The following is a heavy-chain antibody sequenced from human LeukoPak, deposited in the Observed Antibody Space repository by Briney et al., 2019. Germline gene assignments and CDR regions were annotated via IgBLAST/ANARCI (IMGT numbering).Heavy chain of an antibody. D-gene: IGHD3-22*01. CDR3: AKDSSGYYLRWFDP. J-gene: IGHJ5*02. Sequence: GGSLRLSCTVSGFTVSSNSMSWVRQAPGKGLEWVSFIYSGGNTHYSDSVKGRFTISRDNSKNTLYLQMNSLRAEDTAVYYCAKDSSGYYLRWFDPWGQGTLVTVSS. CDR2: IYSGGNT. CDR1: GFTVSSNS. V-gene: IGHV3-53*01.